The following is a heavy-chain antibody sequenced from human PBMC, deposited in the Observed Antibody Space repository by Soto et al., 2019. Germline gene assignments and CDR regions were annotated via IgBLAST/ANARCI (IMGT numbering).Heavy chain of an antibody. CDR2: IYYSGST. J-gene: IGHJ5*02. Sequence: PSETLSLTCTVSGGSISSGGYYWSWIRQHPGKGLEWIGYIYYSGSTYYNPSLKSRVTISVDTSKNQFSLKLSSVTAADTAVYYCARARATYGGNGHNWFDPWGQGTLVTVSS. CDR1: GGSISSGGYY. V-gene: IGHV4-31*03. D-gene: IGHD4-17*01. CDR3: ARARATYGGNGHNWFDP.